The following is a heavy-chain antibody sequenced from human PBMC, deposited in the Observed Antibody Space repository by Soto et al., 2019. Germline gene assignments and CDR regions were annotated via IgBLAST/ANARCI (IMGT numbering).Heavy chain of an antibody. V-gene: IGHV4-59*01. CDR2: IYYCGST. CDR3: AREAPGADGTSNIDD. Sequence: SETLSLTCTVSGGSISSYWWSWSRQPPGKGMGWIGFIYYCGSTNYNPCLNSRVTVSVDTSTNQFSLKLSSGTAADTAVYYCAREAPGADGTSNIDDWGQGTLVTVS. CDR1: GGSISSYW. J-gene: IGHJ4*02. D-gene: IGHD2-2*01.